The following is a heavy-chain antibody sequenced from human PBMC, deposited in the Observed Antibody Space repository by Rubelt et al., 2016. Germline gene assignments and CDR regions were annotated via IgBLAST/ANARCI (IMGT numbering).Heavy chain of an antibody. CDR1: GGSFSGYY. CDR3: ARNNRYFEL. J-gene: IGHJ2*01. V-gene: IGHV4-34*01. D-gene: IGHD1-14*01. Sequence: QVQLQQWGAGLLKPSETLSLTCAVYGGSFSGYYWSWIRQPPGKGLEWIGEINHSGSTNYNPSLKSRVTISVDTSKNQFPLKLSSVTAADTAVYFCARNNRYFELWGRGTLVTVSS. CDR2: INHSGST.